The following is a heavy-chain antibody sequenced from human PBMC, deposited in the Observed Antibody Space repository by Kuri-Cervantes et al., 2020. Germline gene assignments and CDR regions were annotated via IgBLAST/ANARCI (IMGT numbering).Heavy chain of an antibody. CDR2: ISYDGSNK. CDR3: AKSRSSLNIRDMDG. Sequence: LSLTCAASGFTFISYGMHWVSQAPGKGLEWVAVISYDGSNKYYADSVKGRFTISRDNSKNTLCLEMSNRRAEDTAVYYCAKSRSSLNIRDMDGWGQGTTVTVSS. V-gene: IGHV3-30*18. D-gene: IGHD6-13*01. CDR1: GFTFISYG. J-gene: IGHJ6*02.